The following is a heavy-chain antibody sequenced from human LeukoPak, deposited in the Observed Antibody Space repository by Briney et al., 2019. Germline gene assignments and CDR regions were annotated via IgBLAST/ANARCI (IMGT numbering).Heavy chain of an antibody. D-gene: IGHD3-10*01. CDR1: GFTFSSYG. J-gene: IGHJ4*02. CDR3: ARDISMVRELALGY. CDR2: IWYDGSIK. V-gene: IGHV3-33*01. Sequence: TGGSLRLSCAATGFTFSSYGMHWVRQAPGKGLEWVAVIWYDGSIKYYIDSVKGRFTISRDNSKNTLYLQMNSLRAEDTAVYYCARDISMVRELALGYWGQGTLVTVSS.